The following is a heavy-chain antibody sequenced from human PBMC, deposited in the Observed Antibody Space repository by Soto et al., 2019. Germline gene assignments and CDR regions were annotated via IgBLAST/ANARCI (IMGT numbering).Heavy chain of an antibody. CDR1: GFSLSTSGVG. Sequence: PTLVNPTQTLTLTCTFSGFSLSTSGVGVGWIRQPPGKALEWLALIYWDDDKRYSPSLKSRLTITKDTSKNQVVLTMTNMDPVDTATYYCAHKGGYCSGGCCYSETFFYFDDWGQGTLVPVSS. CDR3: AHKGGYCSGGCCYSETFFYFDD. CDR2: IYWDDDK. D-gene: IGHD2-15*01. J-gene: IGHJ4*02. V-gene: IGHV2-5*02.